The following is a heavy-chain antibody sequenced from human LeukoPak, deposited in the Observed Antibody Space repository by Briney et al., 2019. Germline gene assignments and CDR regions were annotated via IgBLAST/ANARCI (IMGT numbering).Heavy chain of an antibody. CDR1: GYTFTGYY. CDR3: ARDRGWYSLENWFDP. V-gene: IGHV1-2*02. Sequence: ASVKVSCKASGYTFTGYYMHWVRQAPGQGLEWMGWINPNSGGTNSAQIFQGRATMTRDTSISTAYMELSRLTSDDTAVHYCARDRGWYSLENWFDPWGQGTLVTVSS. D-gene: IGHD6-19*01. J-gene: IGHJ5*02. CDR2: INPNSGGT.